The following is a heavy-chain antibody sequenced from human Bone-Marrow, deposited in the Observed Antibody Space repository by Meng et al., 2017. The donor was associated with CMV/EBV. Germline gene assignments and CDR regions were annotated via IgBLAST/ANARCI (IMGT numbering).Heavy chain of an antibody. CDR1: GFTFSSYA. CDR3: AKKRPVTTVVNGYFDY. V-gene: IGHV3-23*01. D-gene: IGHD4-23*01. Sequence: GGSLRLSCAASGFTFSSYAMSWVRQAPGKGLEWVSAISGSGGSTYYADSVKGRFTISRDNSKNTLYLQMNSLRAEDTAVYYCAKKRPVTTVVNGYFDYWGQGTLVTVSS. CDR2: ISGSGGST. J-gene: IGHJ4*02.